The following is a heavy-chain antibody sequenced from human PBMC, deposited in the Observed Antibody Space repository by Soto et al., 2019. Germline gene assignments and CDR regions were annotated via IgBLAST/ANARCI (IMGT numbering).Heavy chain of an antibody. Sequence: QVQLVQSGAEVKKPGASVKVSCKASGYTFTSYGISWVRQAPGQGLEWMGWISAYTGNTNYAQKLQGRVTMTTYTSTSTAYMERRSLRSDDTAVYYCARSIIGYCSGGSCYAYFDIWGQGTMVTVSS. D-gene: IGHD2-15*01. CDR3: ARSIIGYCSGGSCYAYFDI. CDR2: ISAYTGNT. J-gene: IGHJ3*02. V-gene: IGHV1-18*01. CDR1: GYTFTSYG.